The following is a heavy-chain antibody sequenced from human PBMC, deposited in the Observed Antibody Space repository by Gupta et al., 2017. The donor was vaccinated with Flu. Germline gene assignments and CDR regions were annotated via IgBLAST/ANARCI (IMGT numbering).Heavy chain of an antibody. D-gene: IGHD4-17*01. CDR3: AHRRHAYGPFPFRYWFDP. J-gene: IGHJ5*02. Sequence: QITLKESGPTVVKPTQTLTLTCTFSGFSLTTTGVSVGWIRQSPGKALEWLALISWDDDKRYSPSLNSRLSITKDTPENQVVLTMTNMDPLDTATYYCAHRRHAYGPFPFRYWFDPWGQGTPVTVS. V-gene: IGHV2-5*02. CDR1: GFSLTTTGVS. CDR2: ISWDDDK.